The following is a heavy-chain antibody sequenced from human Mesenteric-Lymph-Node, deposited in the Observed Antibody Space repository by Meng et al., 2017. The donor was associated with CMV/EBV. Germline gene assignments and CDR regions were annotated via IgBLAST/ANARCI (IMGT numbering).Heavy chain of an antibody. V-gene: IGHV4-4*02. CDR2: INHYGGT. J-gene: IGHJ4*02. D-gene: IGHD6-19*01. Sequence: VSGASISSNNWWSWVRQPPGEGLEWIGEINHYGGTNYNPSLKSRVTISMDKSKNQFSLTLSSVAAAETAVYYCARESSVAGNLAFDYWGQGTLVTVSS. CDR3: ARESSVAGNLAFDY. CDR1: GASISSNNW.